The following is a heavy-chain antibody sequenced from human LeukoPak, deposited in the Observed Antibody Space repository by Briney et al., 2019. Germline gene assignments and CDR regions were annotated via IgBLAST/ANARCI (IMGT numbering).Heavy chain of an antibody. CDR1: GGSISSGSYY. J-gene: IGHJ4*02. Sequence: SQTLSLTCTVSGGSISSGSYYWSWIRQPAGKGLEWIGRIYTSGSTNYNPSLKSRVTISVDTSKNQFSLKLSSVTAADTAVYYCARAGGLQPDCWGQGTLVTVSS. D-gene: IGHD5-24*01. V-gene: IGHV4-61*02. CDR2: IYTSGST. CDR3: ARAGGLQPDC.